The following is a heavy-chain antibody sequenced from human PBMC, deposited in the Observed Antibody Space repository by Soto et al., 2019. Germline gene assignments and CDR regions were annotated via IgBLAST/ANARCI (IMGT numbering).Heavy chain of an antibody. V-gene: IGHV3-23*01. Sequence: PGGSLRLSCAASGFTFSGYAMTWVRQAPGKGLEWVSSISNSGGSTYYADSVKGRFTISRDNSKNTLYLQMNSLRAEDTAVYYCAITQGLSAAGLAWGQGTLVTVSS. D-gene: IGHD6-13*01. CDR1: GFTFSGYA. CDR3: AITQGLSAAGLA. CDR2: ISNSGGST. J-gene: IGHJ5*02.